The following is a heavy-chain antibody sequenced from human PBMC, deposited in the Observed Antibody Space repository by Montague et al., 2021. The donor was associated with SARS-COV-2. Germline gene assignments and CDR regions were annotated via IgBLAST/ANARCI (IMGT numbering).Heavy chain of an antibody. CDR2: VYFSGTA. CDR1: AGSINNHY. V-gene: IGHV4-59*11. Sequence: SETLSLTCTVSAGSINNHYWSWIRQPPGKELEWIACVYFSGTASYNPSLKSRVTISVDTSRNQFSLQLTSVTAADTAVYYCARRPSSGWSFDYWGQGTQVSVSS. J-gene: IGHJ4*02. D-gene: IGHD6-19*01. CDR3: ARRPSSGWSFDY.